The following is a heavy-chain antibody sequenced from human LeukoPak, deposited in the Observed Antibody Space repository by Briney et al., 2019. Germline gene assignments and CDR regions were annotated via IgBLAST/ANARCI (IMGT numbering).Heavy chain of an antibody. V-gene: IGHV4-34*01. CDR2: INHSGST. CDR1: GFTFSSYA. J-gene: IGHJ6*04. D-gene: IGHD3-10*01. Sequence: GSLRLSCAASGFTFSSYAMSWISQPPGKGLEWIGEINHSGSTNYNPSLKSRVTISVDTSKNQFSLKLSSVTAADTAVYYCARGAYYYGSGSYYNRLYGMDVWGKGTTVTVSS. CDR3: ARGAYYYGSGSYYNRLYGMDV.